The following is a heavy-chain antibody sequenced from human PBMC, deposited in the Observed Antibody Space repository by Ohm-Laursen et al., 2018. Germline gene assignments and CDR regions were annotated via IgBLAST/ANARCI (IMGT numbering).Heavy chain of an antibody. CDR3: ARDLRDDNSGYYSALFDY. V-gene: IGHV3-23*01. Sequence: GSLRLSCAASGFTFSGYAMSWVRQAPGKGLEWVSAISGSGGSTYYADSVKGRFTISRDNSKNTLYLQMNSLRAEDTAVYYCARDLRDDNSGYYSALFDYWGQGILVTVSS. J-gene: IGHJ4*02. D-gene: IGHD3-22*01. CDR1: GFTFSGYA. CDR2: ISGSGGST.